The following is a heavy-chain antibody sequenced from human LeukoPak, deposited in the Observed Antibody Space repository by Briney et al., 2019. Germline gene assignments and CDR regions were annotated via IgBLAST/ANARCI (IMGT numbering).Heavy chain of an antibody. D-gene: IGHD5-24*01. CDR1: GFTFDDYA. V-gene: IGHV3-9*01. Sequence: GRSLRLSCAASGFTFDDYAMHWVRQAPGKGLEWVSGISWNSGSIGYADSVKGRFTISRDNAKTSLFLQMNSLRAEDTAVYYCARDFYGYNWVNFLDYWGQGTLVTVSS. CDR3: ARDFYGYNWVNFLDY. J-gene: IGHJ4*02. CDR2: ISWNSGSI.